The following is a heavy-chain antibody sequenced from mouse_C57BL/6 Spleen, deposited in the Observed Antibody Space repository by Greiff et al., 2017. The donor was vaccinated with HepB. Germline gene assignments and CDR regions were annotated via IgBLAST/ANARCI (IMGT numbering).Heavy chain of an antibody. Sequence: QVQLKQSGAELVRPGASVTLSCKASGYTFTDYEMHWVKQTPVHGLEWIGAIDPETGGTAYNQKFKGKAILTADKSSSTAYMELRSLTSEDSAVYYCAIHGCYGAMDYWGQGTSVTVSS. CDR2: IDPETGGT. D-gene: IGHD2-3*01. V-gene: IGHV1-15*01. CDR3: AIHGCYGAMDY. CDR1: GYTFTDYE. J-gene: IGHJ4*01.